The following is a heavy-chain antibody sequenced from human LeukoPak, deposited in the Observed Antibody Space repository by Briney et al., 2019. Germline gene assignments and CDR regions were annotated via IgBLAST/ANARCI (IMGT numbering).Heavy chain of an antibody. Sequence: PGGSLRLSCAASGFTFSTYAMSWVRQIPGKGLEWVSAISGSDDGTYYADSVKGRFTISRDNSRNTLYLQMNSLRAEDTAVYYCAKGRGWEASYYYYYMDVWGKGTTVTISS. V-gene: IGHV3-23*01. CDR3: AKGRGWEASYYYYYMDV. J-gene: IGHJ6*03. D-gene: IGHD1-26*01. CDR2: ISGSDDGT. CDR1: GFTFSTYA.